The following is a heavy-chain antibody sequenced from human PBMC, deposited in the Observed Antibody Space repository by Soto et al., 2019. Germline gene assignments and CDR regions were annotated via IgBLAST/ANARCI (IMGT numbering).Heavy chain of an antibody. Sequence: QVQLVQSGAEVKKPGASVKVSCKSSGYTFTSYGISWVRQAPGQGLEWMGWISGYNGNTNYAQKLQGRVTMTTDTSTSTAYMELRSLRADDRAVYYCARVEGYKWNDGGWFDPWGQGTLVTVSS. D-gene: IGHD1-1*01. CDR2: ISGYNGNT. CDR3: ARVEGYKWNDGGWFDP. J-gene: IGHJ5*02. CDR1: GYTFTSYG. V-gene: IGHV1-18*01.